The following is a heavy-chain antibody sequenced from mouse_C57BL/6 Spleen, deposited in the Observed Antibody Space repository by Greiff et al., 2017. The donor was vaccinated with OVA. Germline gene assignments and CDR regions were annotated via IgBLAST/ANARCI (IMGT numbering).Heavy chain of an antibody. CDR2: ISSGGSYT. Sequence: EVQLVESGGDLVKPGGSLKLSCAASGFTFSSYGMSWVRQTPDKRLEWVATISSGGSYTYYPDSVKGRFTISRDNAKNTLYLQMSSLKSEDTAMYYCARTGSFDYWGQGTTLTVSS. D-gene: IGHD4-1*01. J-gene: IGHJ2*01. CDR3: ARTGSFDY. CDR1: GFTFSSYG. V-gene: IGHV5-6*01.